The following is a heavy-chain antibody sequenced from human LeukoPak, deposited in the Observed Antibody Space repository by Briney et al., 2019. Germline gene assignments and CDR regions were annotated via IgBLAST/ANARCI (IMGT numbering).Heavy chain of an antibody. J-gene: IGHJ4*02. Sequence: SETLTLTCTVAGGSISSYYWSWIRQPPGKGLEWSAYISDIGSINYNPSLKSRVTISLDTSKNQFSLKLSSVTAADTAVYYCAGHHPRNTVDFWGQGTLVTVSS. CDR2: ISDIGSI. CDR1: GGSISSYY. D-gene: IGHD2/OR15-2a*01. CDR3: AGHHPRNTVDF. V-gene: IGHV4-59*08.